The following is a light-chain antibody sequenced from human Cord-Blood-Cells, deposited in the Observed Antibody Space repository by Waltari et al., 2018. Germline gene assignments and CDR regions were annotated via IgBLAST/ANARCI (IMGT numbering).Light chain of an antibody. V-gene: IGLV2-14*01. CDR2: DVS. CDR1: SSDVGGYNY. Sequence: QSALTQPASVSVSPGQSITISCTGTSSDVGGYNYVSWYQQQPGKAPKLMIYDVSKQPSGVSNRFSGSKSGNTASLTISGLQAEDEADYYCSSYTSSSTWVFGGGTKLTVL. J-gene: IGLJ3*02. CDR3: SSYTSSSTWV.